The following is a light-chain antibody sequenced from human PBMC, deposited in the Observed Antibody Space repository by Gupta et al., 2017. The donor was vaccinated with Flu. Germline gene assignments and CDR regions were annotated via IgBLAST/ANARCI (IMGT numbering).Light chain of an antibody. CDR2: GNS. V-gene: IGLV1-40*01. CDR1: SSNIGAGYD. Sequence: QSVLTQPPSVSAAPRPRVTTACTGTSSNIGAGYDVHWYQQLPGTAPKLLIYGNSNRPSGVPDRFSGSKSGTSASLAITGLQAEDEADYYGQSYDSSLSGSVVFGGGTKLTVL. CDR3: QSYDSSLSGSVV. J-gene: IGLJ2*01.